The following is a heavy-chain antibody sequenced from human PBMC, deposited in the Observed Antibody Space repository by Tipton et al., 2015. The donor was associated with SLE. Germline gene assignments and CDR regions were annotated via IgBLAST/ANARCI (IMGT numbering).Heavy chain of an antibody. D-gene: IGHD6-19*01. Sequence: TLSLTCTVSGGSVSSGSYYWSCIRQPPGKGLEWIGYIYYSGSTNYNPSLKSRVTISVDTSRNHFSLKLSSVTAADTAVYYCARDRGWSEDNWFDPWGQGTLVTVSS. CDR1: GGSVSSGSYY. CDR3: ARDRGWSEDNWFDP. CDR2: IYYSGST. J-gene: IGHJ5*02. V-gene: IGHV4-61*01.